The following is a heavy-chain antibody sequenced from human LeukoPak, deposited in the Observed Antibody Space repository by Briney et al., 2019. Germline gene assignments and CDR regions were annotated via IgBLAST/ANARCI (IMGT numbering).Heavy chain of an antibody. CDR2: ISSSSSYI. V-gene: IGHV3-21*01. CDR1: GFTFSSYS. J-gene: IGHJ2*01. Sequence: GGSLRLSCAASGFTFSSYSMNRVRQAPGKGLEWVSSISSSSSYIYYADSVKGRFTISRDNAKHSLYLQMNSLRAEDTAIYYCARRQSGMSWYFDLWGRGTLVTVSS. D-gene: IGHD3-3*01. CDR3: ARRQSGMSWYFDL.